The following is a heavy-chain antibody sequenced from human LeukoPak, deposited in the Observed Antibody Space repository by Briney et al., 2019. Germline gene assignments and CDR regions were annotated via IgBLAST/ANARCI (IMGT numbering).Heavy chain of an antibody. CDR3: ARDRPYCTNGVCYTGSDAFDI. J-gene: IGHJ3*02. D-gene: IGHD2-8*01. CDR2: ISYDGSNK. CDR1: GFTFSSYA. Sequence: GGSLRLSCAASGFTFSSYAMHWVRQAPGKGQEWVAVISYDGSNKYYADSVKGRFTISRDNSKNTLYLQMNSLRAEDTAVYYCARDRPYCTNGVCYTGSDAFDIWGQGTMVTVSS. V-gene: IGHV3-30*01.